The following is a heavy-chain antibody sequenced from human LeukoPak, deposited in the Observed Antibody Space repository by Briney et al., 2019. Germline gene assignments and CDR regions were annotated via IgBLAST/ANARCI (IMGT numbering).Heavy chain of an antibody. CDR2: ISSDGSSK. CDR3: ARDRGGRVVVTATYFDS. CDR1: GFTFSSYA. J-gene: IGHJ4*02. V-gene: IGHV3-30*04. D-gene: IGHD2-21*02. Sequence: GGSLRLSCAASGFTFSSYAMHWVRQAPGKGLEWVAVISSDGSSKYYADSVKGRFTISRDNGKNSLPLQMNSLRAEDTAVYYCARDRGGRVVVTATYFDSWGQGTLVTVSS.